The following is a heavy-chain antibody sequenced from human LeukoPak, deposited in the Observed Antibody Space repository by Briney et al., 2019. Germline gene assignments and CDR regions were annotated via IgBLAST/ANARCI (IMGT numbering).Heavy chain of an antibody. J-gene: IGHJ3*02. CDR3: AHIEITYGGVFRDDAFDI. Sequence: SGPTLVNPTQTLTLTCTFSGFSLSTSGVGVGWIRQPAGKALEWLAIIYWDDDKRYSPFLRSRLTITKGTYKNQVFLIMTNVDPEDTATYYCAHIEITYGGVFRDDAFDIWGQGTMATVSS. CDR1: GFSLSTSGVG. V-gene: IGHV2-5*02. D-gene: IGHD3-16*01. CDR2: IYWDDDK.